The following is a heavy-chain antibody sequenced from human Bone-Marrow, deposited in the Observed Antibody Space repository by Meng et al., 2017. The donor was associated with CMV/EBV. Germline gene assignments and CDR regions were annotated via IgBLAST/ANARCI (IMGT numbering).Heavy chain of an antibody. Sequence: CADSGFTFSSYWMHWVRQAPGKGLVWVSRINSDGSGTTYADSVKGRFTISRDNAKNTLYLQMNSLRADDTAVYYCAREDTSTWPPFHYWGQGTLVTVSS. CDR2: INSDGSGT. CDR3: AREDTSTWPPFHY. V-gene: IGHV3-74*01. J-gene: IGHJ4*02. CDR1: GFTFSSYW. D-gene: IGHD6-13*01.